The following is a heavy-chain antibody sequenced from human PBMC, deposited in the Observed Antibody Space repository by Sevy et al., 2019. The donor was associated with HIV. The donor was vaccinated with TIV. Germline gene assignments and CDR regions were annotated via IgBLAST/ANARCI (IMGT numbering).Heavy chain of an antibody. J-gene: IGHJ4*02. Sequence: SETLSLTCTVSGGSISSSSYYWGWIRQPPGKGLEWIGSIYYSGSTYYNPSLKSRVTISVDTSKNQFSLKLSSGTAADTAVYYCARVPRGYCSGGSCYGWGQGTLVTVSS. CDR1: GGSISSSSYY. D-gene: IGHD2-15*01. CDR3: ARVPRGYCSGGSCYG. CDR2: IYYSGST. V-gene: IGHV4-39*01.